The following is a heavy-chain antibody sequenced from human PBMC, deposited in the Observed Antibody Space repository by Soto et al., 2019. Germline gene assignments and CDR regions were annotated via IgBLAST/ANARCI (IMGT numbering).Heavy chain of an antibody. V-gene: IGHV1-18*01. D-gene: IGHD3-22*01. CDR2: ISAYNGNT. Sequence: QVQLVQSGAEVKKPGASVKVPCKASGYTFTSYGISWVRQAPGQGLEWMGWISAYNGNTNYAQKLQGRVTMTTDTSTSTAYMELRSLRSDDTAVYYCARDRNVDYDSSGYPSRNWFDPWGQGTLVTVSS. CDR3: ARDRNVDYDSSGYPSRNWFDP. J-gene: IGHJ5*02. CDR1: GYTFTSYG.